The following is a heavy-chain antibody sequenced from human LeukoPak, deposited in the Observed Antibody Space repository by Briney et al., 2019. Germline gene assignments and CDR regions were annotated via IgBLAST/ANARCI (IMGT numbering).Heavy chain of an antibody. CDR2: MNPNSGNT. CDR1: GYTFTSYD. Sequence: ASVKVSCKASGYTFTSYDINWVRQATGQGLEWMGWMNPNSGNTGYAQKFQGRVTMTRNTSISTAYMELSSLRSEDTAVYYCARAHNCSSTSCYEGVDYWGQGTLVTVSS. D-gene: IGHD2-2*01. J-gene: IGHJ4*02. V-gene: IGHV1-8*01. CDR3: ARAHNCSSTSCYEGVDY.